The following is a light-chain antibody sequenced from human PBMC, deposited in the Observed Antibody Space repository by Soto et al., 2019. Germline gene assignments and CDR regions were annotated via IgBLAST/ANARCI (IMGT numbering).Light chain of an antibody. CDR3: QSYDNSLLAYV. CDR2: AND. V-gene: IGLV1-40*01. CDR1: SSNIGAGFD. Sequence: QSVLTQPPSVSGAPGQRLTISCAGTSSNIGAGFDVHWYQQLPGTAPKLLIYANDDRPSGVPDRFSGSTSGTSASLATTGLQAEDAADYYCQSYDNSLLAYVFGGGTKLTVL. J-gene: IGLJ2*01.